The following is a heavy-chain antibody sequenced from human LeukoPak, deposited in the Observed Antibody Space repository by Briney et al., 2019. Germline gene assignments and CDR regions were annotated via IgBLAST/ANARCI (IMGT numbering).Heavy chain of an antibody. J-gene: IGHJ6*03. CDR3: TRGSIAYYYMDV. CDR1: GGSISSYY. Sequence: SETLSLTCTVSGGSISSYYWSWIRQPPGKGLEWIGSIYYSGSTNYNPSLKSRVTISVDTSKNQFSLKLSSVTAADTAVYYCTRGSIAYYYMDVWGKGTTVTISS. CDR2: IYYSGST. D-gene: IGHD3-22*01. V-gene: IGHV4-59*01.